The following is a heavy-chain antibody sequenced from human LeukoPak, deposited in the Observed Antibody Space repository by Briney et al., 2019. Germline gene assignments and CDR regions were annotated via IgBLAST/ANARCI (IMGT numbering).Heavy chain of an antibody. J-gene: IGHJ4*02. V-gene: IGHV1-18*01. CDR1: GYTFTSYG. CDR2: ISAYNGNT. Sequence: ASVKVSCKASGYTFTSYGISWVRQAPGHGLEWMGWISAYNGNTNYAQKLQGRVTMTTDTSTSTAYMELRSLRSDDTAVYYCARDNNYDFWSGDKYYFDYWGQGTLVAVSS. D-gene: IGHD3-3*01. CDR3: ARDNNYDFWSGDKYYFDY.